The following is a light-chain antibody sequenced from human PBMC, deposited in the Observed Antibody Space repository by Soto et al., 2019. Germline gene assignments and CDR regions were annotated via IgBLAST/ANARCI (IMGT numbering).Light chain of an antibody. Sequence: EIVLTQSPGTLSLSPGERATLSCRASQSVSSSYLAWYQQKPGQAPRLLIYGASSRATGIPDRFSGSGSATDFTLTISRLEPEDFAVYYCHQYAGSPLTFGGGTKVEIK. CDR3: HQYAGSPLT. V-gene: IGKV3-20*01. J-gene: IGKJ4*01. CDR1: QSVSSSY. CDR2: GAS.